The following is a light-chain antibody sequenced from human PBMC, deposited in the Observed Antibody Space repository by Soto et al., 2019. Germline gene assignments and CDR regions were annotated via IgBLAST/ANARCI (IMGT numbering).Light chain of an antibody. CDR1: QSPLHSNGNTY. Sequence: DIVMTQSPLSLPVTPGEPASISCRPSQSPLHSNGNTYMDWFLQKPEPSPQLLTYMGPNRAAGVADWFSGSGSGSYFTLKISRVEAADVGIYYCMQALQPPLTFGGGTKVEI. V-gene: IGKV2-28*01. CDR3: MQALQPPLT. CDR2: MGP. J-gene: IGKJ4*01.